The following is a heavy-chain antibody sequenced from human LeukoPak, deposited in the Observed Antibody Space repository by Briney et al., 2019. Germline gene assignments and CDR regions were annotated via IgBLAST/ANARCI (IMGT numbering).Heavy chain of an antibody. CDR2: ISGSGGST. D-gene: IGHD2-2*02. CDR1: GFTFSSYA. Sequence: GGSLRLSCAASGFTFSSYAMSWVRQAPGKGLEWVSAISGSGGSTYYADSVKGRFTISRDNSKNTLYLRMNSLRAEDTAVYYCARSRTIPLDYWGQGTLVTVSS. V-gene: IGHV3-23*01. J-gene: IGHJ4*02. CDR3: ARSRTIPLDY.